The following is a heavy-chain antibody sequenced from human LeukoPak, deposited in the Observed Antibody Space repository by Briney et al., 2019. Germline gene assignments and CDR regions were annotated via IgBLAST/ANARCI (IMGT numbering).Heavy chain of an antibody. J-gene: IGHJ4*02. CDR2: IWYDGSNK. CDR1: GFTFSSYA. CDR3: AREGPGRYYFDY. Sequence: GGSLRLSCAASGFTFSSYAMSWVRQAPGKGLEWVAVIWYDGSNKYYADSVKGRFTISRDNSKNTLYLQMNSLRAEDTAVYYCAREGPGRYYFDYWGQGTLVTVSS. V-gene: IGHV3-33*08. D-gene: IGHD3-16*01.